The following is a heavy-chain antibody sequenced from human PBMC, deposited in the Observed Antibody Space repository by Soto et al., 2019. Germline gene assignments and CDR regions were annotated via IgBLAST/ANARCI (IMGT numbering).Heavy chain of an antibody. J-gene: IGHJ6*03. CDR3: ARSYRRYCSGGSCYSYYYYYMDV. V-gene: IGHV4-59*01. Sequence: QVQLQESGPGLVKPSETLSLTYTVSGGSISSYYWSWIRQPPGKGLEWIGYIYYSGSTNYNPSLKSRGTISVDTSKNQFSLKLSSVTAADTAVYYCARSYRRYCSGGSCYSYYYYYMDVWGKGTTVTVSS. D-gene: IGHD2-15*01. CDR1: GGSISSYY. CDR2: IYYSGST.